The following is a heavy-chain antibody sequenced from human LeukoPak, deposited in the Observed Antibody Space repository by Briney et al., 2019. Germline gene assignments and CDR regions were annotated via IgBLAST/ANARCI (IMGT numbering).Heavy chain of an antibody. CDR1: GFTFSSYS. Sequence: QAGGSLRLSCAASGFTFSSYSMNWVRQAPGKGLEWVSYISSSSSTIYYAHSVKGRFTISRDNAKNSLYLQMNSLRAEDTAVYYCARDADYYDSSGYYLAYDAFDIWGQGTMVTVSS. CDR2: ISSSSSTI. V-gene: IGHV3-48*01. J-gene: IGHJ3*02. CDR3: ARDADYYDSSGYYLAYDAFDI. D-gene: IGHD3-22*01.